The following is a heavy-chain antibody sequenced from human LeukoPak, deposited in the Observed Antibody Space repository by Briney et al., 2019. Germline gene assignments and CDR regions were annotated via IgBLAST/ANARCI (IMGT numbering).Heavy chain of an antibody. D-gene: IGHD2-2*02. J-gene: IGHJ5*02. CDR2: MNPNNGNT. CDR3: VRDGEGAAISVNYWFDP. Sequence: EASVKVSCKASGFTFTSYDINWVRQASGQGLEWMGWMNPNNGNTGYAQKFQGRVTMTRDTSISTAYMELRGLRSEDTAVHYCVRDGEGAAISVNYWFDPWGQGTLVTVSS. CDR1: GFTFTSYD. V-gene: IGHV1-8*01.